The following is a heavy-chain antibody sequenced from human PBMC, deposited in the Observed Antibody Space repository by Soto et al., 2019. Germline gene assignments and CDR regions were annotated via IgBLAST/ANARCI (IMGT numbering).Heavy chain of an antibody. Sequence: GGYLRLSCAASGFTFSNYWMHLVRQAPGKGLVWVSRINGDGTSTAYADSVKGRFTISRDNVKNTLYMEMSSLRADDTAVYYCARELGNGVLPLDYWGQGDLVTVSS. V-gene: IGHV3-74*01. J-gene: IGHJ4*02. CDR3: ARELGNGVLPLDY. CDR2: INGDGTST. D-gene: IGHD4-17*01. CDR1: GFTFSNYW.